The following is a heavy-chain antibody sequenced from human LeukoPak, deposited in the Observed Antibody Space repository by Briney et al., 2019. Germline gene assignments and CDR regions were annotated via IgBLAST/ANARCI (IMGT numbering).Heavy chain of an antibody. V-gene: IGHV4-34*01. Sequence: KPSETLSLTCAVYGGSFSGYYWSWIRQPPGKGLEWIGEINHSGSTNYNPSLKSRVTISVDTSKNQFSLKLSSVTAADTAVYYCAGDLGSSWAQWGQGTLVTVSS. CDR2: INHSGST. J-gene: IGHJ4*02. D-gene: IGHD6-13*01. CDR1: GGSFSGYY. CDR3: AGDLGSSWAQ.